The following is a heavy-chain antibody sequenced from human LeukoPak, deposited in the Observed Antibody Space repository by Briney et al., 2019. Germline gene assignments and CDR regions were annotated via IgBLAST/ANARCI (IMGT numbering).Heavy chain of an antibody. CDR1: GFTFGSYF. D-gene: IGHD2-21*01. Sequence: GRSLRLSCAASGFTFGSYFMHWVRQAPGKGLEWVADIASDGSHTFYVESVKGRFTISRDNSKNTLYLQMNSLRAEDTAVYFCARERQDTILHSGAFDIWGQGTMVTVSS. V-gene: IGHV3-30-3*01. CDR2: IASDGSHT. CDR3: ARERQDTILHSGAFDI. J-gene: IGHJ3*02.